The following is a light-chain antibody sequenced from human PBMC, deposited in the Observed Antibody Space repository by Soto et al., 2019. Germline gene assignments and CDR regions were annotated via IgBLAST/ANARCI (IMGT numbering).Light chain of an antibody. CDR3: SSYISSSAYV. CDR2: NVT. Sequence: QSALTQPASVSGSPGQSITISCTGTSSEVGGYNYISWYQQHPDKAPKLLIYNVTNRPSGVSTRFSGSKSGNTASLTISGLQAEDEADYYCSSYISSSAYVFGTGTKLTVL. CDR1: SSEVGGYNY. J-gene: IGLJ1*01. V-gene: IGLV2-14*01.